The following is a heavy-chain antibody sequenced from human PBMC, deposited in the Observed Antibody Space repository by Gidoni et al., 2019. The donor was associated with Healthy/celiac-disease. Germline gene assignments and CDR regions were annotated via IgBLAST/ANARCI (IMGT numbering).Heavy chain of an antibody. CDR1: GFTFSNAW. CDR2: IKSKTDGGTT. D-gene: IGHD2-15*01. V-gene: IGHV3-15*01. J-gene: IGHJ6*02. Sequence: EVQLVESGGGLVKPGGSLRLSCAASGFTFSNAWMSWVRQAPGKGLEWVGRIKSKTDGGTTDYAAPVKGRFTISRDDSKNTLYLQMNSLKTEDTAVYYCTTDLFPDIVVVVAAYGMDVWGQGTTVTVSS. CDR3: TTDLFPDIVVVVAAYGMDV.